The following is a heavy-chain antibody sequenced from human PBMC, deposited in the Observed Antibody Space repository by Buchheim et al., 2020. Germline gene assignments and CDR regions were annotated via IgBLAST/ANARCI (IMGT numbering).Heavy chain of an antibody. V-gene: IGHV4-34*01. CDR1: GGSFSGYY. J-gene: IGHJ5*02. CDR2: INHSGST. Sequence: QVQLQQWGAGLLKPSETLSLTCAVYGGSFSGYYWSWIRQPPGKGLEWIGEINHSGSTHYNASLKSRVTILVDTSKTQFSLKLSSVTAADTAVYYCARGSWFDPWGQGTL. CDR3: ARGSWFDP.